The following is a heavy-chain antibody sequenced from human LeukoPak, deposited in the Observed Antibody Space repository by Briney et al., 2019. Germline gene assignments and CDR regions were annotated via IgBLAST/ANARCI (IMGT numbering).Heavy chain of an antibody. J-gene: IGHJ5*02. CDR3: ARDSYQDYYGRFDP. V-gene: IGHV3-33*01. Sequence: GGSLRLSSAASGFSLSNHGMHWVRQAPGKRLEWAAVIWDDGNNKRYADAVNGRFPISRDNSENTLYLQMNGVTAEDTAMYYCARDSYQDYYGRFDPWGQGTLVIVSS. D-gene: IGHD3-10*01. CDR1: GFSLSNHG. CDR2: IWDDGNNK.